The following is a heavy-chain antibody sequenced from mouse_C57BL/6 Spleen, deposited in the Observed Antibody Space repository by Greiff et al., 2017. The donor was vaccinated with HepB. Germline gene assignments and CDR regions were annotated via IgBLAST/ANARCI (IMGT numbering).Heavy chain of an antibody. CDR3: TRFYYGSSYWYFDV. J-gene: IGHJ1*03. D-gene: IGHD1-1*01. Sequence: EVMLVESGTVLARPGASVKMSCKTSGYTFTSYWMHWVKQRPGQGLEWIGAIYPGNSDTSYNQKFKGKAKLTAVTSASTAYMELSSLTNEDSAVYYCTRFYYGSSYWYFDVWGTGTTVTVSS. CDR2: IYPGNSDT. CDR1: GYTFTSYW. V-gene: IGHV1-5*01.